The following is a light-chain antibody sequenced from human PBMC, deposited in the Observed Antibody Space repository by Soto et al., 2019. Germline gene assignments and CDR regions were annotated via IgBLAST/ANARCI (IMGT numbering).Light chain of an antibody. J-gene: IGKJ3*01. CDR3: QMSYSRSTSA. Sequence: AIQMTQSPSSLSASVGDRVTITCRASQGIRNDLGWYQQKPGKAPKLLIYAASSLQSGVPSRFSGSGSGTDFTLTISSLQPEDFATYFCQMSYSRSTSAFGPGTKVDIK. V-gene: IGKV1-6*01. CDR1: QGIRND. CDR2: AAS.